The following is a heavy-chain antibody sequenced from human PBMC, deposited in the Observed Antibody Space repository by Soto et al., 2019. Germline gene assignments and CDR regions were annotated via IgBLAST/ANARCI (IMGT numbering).Heavy chain of an antibody. CDR3: ARDPGVGLSARWFDP. J-gene: IGHJ5*02. V-gene: IGHV4-61*01. CDR1: GGSLNNGNYY. D-gene: IGHD2-8*01. Sequence: QVHLQESDPGLLKPSETLTLTCTVSGGSLNNGNYYWSWLRQPPGKALEWIGHIYYSGSTSYNPSLKSRVIMSIDMSKSQFSLRLTSVTAADTAVYFCARDPGVGLSARWFDPWGQGALITVAS. CDR2: IYYSGST.